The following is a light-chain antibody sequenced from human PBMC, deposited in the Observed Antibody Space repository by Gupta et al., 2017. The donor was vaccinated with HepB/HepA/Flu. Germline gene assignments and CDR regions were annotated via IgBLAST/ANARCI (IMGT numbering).Light chain of an antibody. Sequence: QSVLTQPPSVSGAPGQRVTISCTGSSSNIGAGYDVHWYQQLPGTAPKLLFYGNSNRPSGVPDRFSGSKSDTSASLAITGLQAEDEADYYCQSYDSSLSGLVFGTGTKVTVL. CDR2: GNS. V-gene: IGLV1-40*01. J-gene: IGLJ1*01. CDR1: SSNIGAGYD. CDR3: QSYDSSLSGLV.